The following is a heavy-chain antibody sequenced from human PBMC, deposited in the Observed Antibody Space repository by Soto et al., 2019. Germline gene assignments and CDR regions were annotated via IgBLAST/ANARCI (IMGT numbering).Heavy chain of an antibody. CDR2: ISGSGGST. Sequence: GGSLRLSCAASGFTFSSYAMSWVRQAPGKGLEWVSAISGSGGSTYYADSVKGRFTISRDNSKNTLYLQMNSLRAEDTAVYYCAKASDIVATSMYYFDYWGQGTLVTVS. V-gene: IGHV3-23*01. J-gene: IGHJ4*02. CDR3: AKASDIVATSMYYFDY. D-gene: IGHD5-12*01. CDR1: GFTFSSYA.